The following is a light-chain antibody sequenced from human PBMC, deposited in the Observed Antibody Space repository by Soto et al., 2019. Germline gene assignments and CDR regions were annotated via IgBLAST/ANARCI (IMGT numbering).Light chain of an antibody. J-gene: IGKJ1*01. CDR2: GAS. Sequence: EIVLTQSPGTLSLSPGERATLSCRASQSVSSSYLAWYQQKPGQAPRLLIYGASSRATGIPDRFSGSGSGTDFTPIISREEDEYFLVYYCQQCRWTFGQGTKVEIK. CDR3: QQCRWT. V-gene: IGKV3-20*01. CDR1: QSVSSSY.